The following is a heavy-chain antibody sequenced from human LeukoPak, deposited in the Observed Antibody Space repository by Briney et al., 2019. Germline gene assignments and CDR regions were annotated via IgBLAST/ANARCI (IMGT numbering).Heavy chain of an antibody. CDR2: IYYSGST. J-gene: IGHJ5*02. CDR3: ARDYGGNLRWFDP. Sequence: SETLSLTCTVSGGSISSYYWSWIRQPPGKGLEWIGYIYYSGSTNYNPSLKSRVTISVDTSKNQFSLKLSSVTAADTAVYYCARDYGGNLRWFDPWGQGTLVTVSS. V-gene: IGHV4-59*12. D-gene: IGHD4-23*01. CDR1: GGSISSYY.